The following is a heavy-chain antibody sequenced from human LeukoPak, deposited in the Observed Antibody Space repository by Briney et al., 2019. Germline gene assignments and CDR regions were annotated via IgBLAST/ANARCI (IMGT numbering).Heavy chain of an antibody. J-gene: IGHJ4*02. Sequence: GGSLRLSCAASGFTFSSYWVSWVRQAPGKGLEWVANIKQDGSEKYYVDSVKGRFTISRDNAKNSLYLQMNSLRAEDTAVYYCARDTHPYGYWGQGTLVTVSS. CDR2: IKQDGSEK. CDR3: ARDTHPYGY. D-gene: IGHD3-10*01. V-gene: IGHV3-7*01. CDR1: GFTFSSYW.